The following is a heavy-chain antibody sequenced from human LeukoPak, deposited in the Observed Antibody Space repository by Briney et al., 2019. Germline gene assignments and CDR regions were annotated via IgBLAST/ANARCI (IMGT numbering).Heavy chain of an antibody. D-gene: IGHD2/OR15-2a*01. CDR3: ARDSGYCDTTACTDYFDL. CDR1: GDSNNSSY. Sequence: SETLSLTCIVSGDSNNSSYWTWIRQPPGKGLEWIGYIYHSGTTSYNPSLKSRVTISLNTSKNQFSLRLSSVTAADTAVYFCARDSGYCDTTACTDYFDLWGQGTLVAVST. V-gene: IGHV4-59*01. CDR2: IYHSGTT. J-gene: IGHJ4*02.